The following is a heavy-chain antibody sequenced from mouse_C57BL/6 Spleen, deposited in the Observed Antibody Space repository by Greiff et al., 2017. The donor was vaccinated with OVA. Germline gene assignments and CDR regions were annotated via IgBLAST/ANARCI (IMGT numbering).Heavy chain of an antibody. J-gene: IGHJ2*01. V-gene: IGHV5-16*01. CDR2: INYDGSST. Sequence: EVKLVESEGGLVQPGSSMKLSCTASGFTFSDYYMAWVRQVTEKGLEWVANINYDGSSTYYLDSLKSRFIISRDNAKNILYLQMSSLKSEDTATYYCARGKLTGYFDYWGQGTTLTVSS. CDR3: ARGKLTGYFDY. CDR1: GFTFSDYY. D-gene: IGHD4-1*01.